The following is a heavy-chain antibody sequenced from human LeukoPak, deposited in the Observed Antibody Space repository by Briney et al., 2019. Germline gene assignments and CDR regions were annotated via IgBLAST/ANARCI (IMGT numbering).Heavy chain of an antibody. Sequence: PSETLSLTCTVSGGSISSYYWSWIRQPAGKGLEWIGRIYTSGSTNYNPSLKSRVTMSVDTSKNQFSLKLSSVTAAHTAVYYCTRDQRQQLVLDAFDIWGQGTMVTVSS. D-gene: IGHD6-13*01. CDR1: GGSISSYY. CDR2: IYTSGST. V-gene: IGHV4-4*07. CDR3: TRDQRQQLVLDAFDI. J-gene: IGHJ3*02.